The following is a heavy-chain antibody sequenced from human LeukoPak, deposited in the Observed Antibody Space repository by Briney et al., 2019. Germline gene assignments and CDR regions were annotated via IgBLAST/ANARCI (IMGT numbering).Heavy chain of an antibody. V-gene: IGHV1-46*01. Sequence: ASVKVSCKASGYTFTSYDINWVRQATGQGLEWMGIINPSGGSTSYAQKFQGRVTMTRDTSTSTVYMELSSLRSEDTAVYYCARLGLTGSQRDYWGQGTLVTVSS. CDR1: GYTFTSYD. CDR2: INPSGGST. CDR3: ARLGLTGSQRDY. D-gene: IGHD3-9*01. J-gene: IGHJ4*02.